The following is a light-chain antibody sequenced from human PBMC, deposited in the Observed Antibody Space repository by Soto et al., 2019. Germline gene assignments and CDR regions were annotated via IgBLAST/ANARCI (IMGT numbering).Light chain of an antibody. CDR1: QDIRND. CDR3: QQSYRTPT. V-gene: IGKV1-17*01. J-gene: IGKJ5*01. Sequence: DIQITQSPSSLSASVGDRVTITFLSSQDIRNDLGLYQQKPGKAPQRLIYAASSLQSGVPSRFSGSGSGTEFTLTISSLQPDDFATYYCQQSYRTPTFGQGTRLEIK. CDR2: AAS.